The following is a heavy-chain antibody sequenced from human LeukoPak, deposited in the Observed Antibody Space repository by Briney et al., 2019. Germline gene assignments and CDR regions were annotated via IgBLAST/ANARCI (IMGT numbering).Heavy chain of an antibody. J-gene: IGHJ4*02. D-gene: IGHD5-18*01. CDR1: GFTFDDYA. CDR3: AKDNRGYSYGLTFDY. CDR2: ISWNSGSI. Sequence: GGSLRLSCAASGFTFDDYAMHWVRQAPGKGLEWVSGISWNSGSIGYADSVKGRFTISRDNAKNSLYLQMNSLRAEDTALYYCAKDNRGYSYGLTFDYWGQGTLVTVSS. V-gene: IGHV3-9*01.